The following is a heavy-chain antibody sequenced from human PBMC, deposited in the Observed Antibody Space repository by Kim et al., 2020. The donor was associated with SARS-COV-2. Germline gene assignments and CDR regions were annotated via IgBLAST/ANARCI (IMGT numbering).Heavy chain of an antibody. Sequence: SETLSLTCTVSGGSISSSSYYWGWIRQPPGKGLEWIGSIYYSGSTYYNPSLKSRVTISVDTSKNQFSLKLSSVTAADTAVYYCARHWTGYYFDYWGQGTLVTVSS. D-gene: IGHD3-3*01. CDR2: IYYSGST. J-gene: IGHJ4*02. CDR1: GGSISSSSYY. CDR3: ARHWTGYYFDY. V-gene: IGHV4-39*01.